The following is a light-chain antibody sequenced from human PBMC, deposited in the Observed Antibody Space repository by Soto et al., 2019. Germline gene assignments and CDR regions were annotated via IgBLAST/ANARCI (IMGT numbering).Light chain of an antibody. CDR2: DAS. J-gene: IGKJ1*01. Sequence: DLQMTQSPSTLSASVGDRVTITCRASQSISNWLAWYQQKPGKAPKLLIYDASSLESGVPSRFSGSGSGTEFTLTISSLQPDDFATYYCQQYNTYSPERTFGQGTKVEIK. CDR1: QSISNW. V-gene: IGKV1-5*01. CDR3: QQYNTYSPERT.